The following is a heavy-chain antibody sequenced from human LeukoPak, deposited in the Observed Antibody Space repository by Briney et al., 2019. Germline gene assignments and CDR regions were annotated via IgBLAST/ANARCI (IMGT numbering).Heavy chain of an antibody. CDR3: ARQAPGGHSSSWYGLDAFDI. CDR1: GYTFTGYY. Sequence: VASVKVSCKASGYTFTGYYMHWVRRAPGQGLEWMGWINPNSGGTNYAQKLQGRVTMTTDTSTSTAYMELRSLRSDDTAVYYCARQAPGGHSSSWYGLDAFDIWGQGTMVTVSS. D-gene: IGHD6-13*01. J-gene: IGHJ3*02. V-gene: IGHV1-2*02. CDR2: INPNSGGT.